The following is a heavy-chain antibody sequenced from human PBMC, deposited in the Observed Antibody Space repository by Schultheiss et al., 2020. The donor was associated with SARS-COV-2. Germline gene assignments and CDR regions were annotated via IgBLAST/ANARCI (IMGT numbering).Heavy chain of an antibody. CDR2: IYSGGST. D-gene: IGHD3-22*01. CDR3: ARTYYDSSGSIPPDY. Sequence: GGSLRLSCAASGFTVSSNYMSWVRQAPGKGLEWVSVIYSGGSTYYADSVKGRFTISRDNSKNTLYLQMNSLRAEDTAVYYCARTYYDSSGSIPPDYWGQGTLVTVSS. V-gene: IGHV3-66*02. CDR1: GFTVSSNY. J-gene: IGHJ4*02.